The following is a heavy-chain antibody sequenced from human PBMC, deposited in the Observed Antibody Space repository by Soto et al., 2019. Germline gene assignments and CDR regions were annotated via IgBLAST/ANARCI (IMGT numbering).Heavy chain of an antibody. CDR1: GGSFSGYY. CDR3: ARRGYRSSTSCQSDYYYYYGMDV. V-gene: IGHV4-34*01. CDR2: INHRGST. D-gene: IGHD2-2*01. J-gene: IGHJ6*02. Sequence: SETLSLTCAVYGGSFSGYYWSWIRQPPGKGLEWIGEINHRGSTNYNPSLKSRVTISVDTSKNQFSLKLSSVTAADTAVYYCARRGYRSSTSCQSDYYYYYGMDVWGQGTTVT.